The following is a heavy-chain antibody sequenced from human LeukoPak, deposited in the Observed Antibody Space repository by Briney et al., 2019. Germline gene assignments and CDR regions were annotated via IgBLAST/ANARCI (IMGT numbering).Heavy chain of an antibody. Sequence: ASVKVSCKASGYTFTGYYMHWVRQAPGQGPEWMGWINPNSGGTNYAQKFQGWVTMTRDTSISTAYMELSRLRSDDTAVYYCARDSGTYYYGSGLIDPWGQGTLVTVSS. J-gene: IGHJ5*02. D-gene: IGHD3-10*01. CDR3: ARDSGTYYYGSGLIDP. CDR2: INPNSGGT. V-gene: IGHV1-2*04. CDR1: GYTFTGYY.